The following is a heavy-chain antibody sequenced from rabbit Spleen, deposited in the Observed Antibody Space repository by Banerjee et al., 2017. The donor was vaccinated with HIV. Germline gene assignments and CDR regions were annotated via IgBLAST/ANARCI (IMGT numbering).Heavy chain of an antibody. CDR3: ARDYTADTGNYARIDL. V-gene: IGHV1S40*01. Sequence: QSLEESGGDLVKPGASLTLTCTASGFSFSSSYWICWVRQAPGKGPEWIACIHTGSSGTTYYASWAKGRFTISKTSSTTVTLRMTSLTAADTATYFCARDYTADTGNYARIDLWGPGTLVTVS. D-gene: IGHD7-1*01. CDR1: GFSFSSSYW. CDR2: IHTGSSGTT. J-gene: IGHJ4*01.